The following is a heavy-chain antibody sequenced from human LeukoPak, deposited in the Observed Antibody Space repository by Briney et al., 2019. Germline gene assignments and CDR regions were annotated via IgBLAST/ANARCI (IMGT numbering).Heavy chain of an antibody. Sequence: ASVKVSCKVSGYTLTELSMHWVRQAPGKGLEWMGGSDPEDGEAIYAQKFQGRVTMTEDTSTDTAYMELSSLRSEDTAVYYCATRLPYSSGWYYWGQGTLVTVSS. CDR3: ATRLPYSSGWYY. J-gene: IGHJ4*02. CDR1: GYTLTELS. CDR2: SDPEDGEA. D-gene: IGHD6-19*01. V-gene: IGHV1-24*01.